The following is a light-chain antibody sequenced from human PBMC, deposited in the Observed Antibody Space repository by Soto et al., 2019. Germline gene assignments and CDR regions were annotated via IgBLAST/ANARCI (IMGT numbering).Light chain of an antibody. CDR1: SSDVGVYNY. CDR2: EVS. CDR3: SSYTSSSPPV. V-gene: IGLV2-14*01. J-gene: IGLJ2*01. Sequence: QSALTQPASVSGSPGQSITISCTGTSSDVGVYNYVSWYQQHPGKAPNLMIYEVSNRPSGVSNRFSGSKSGNTASLTISGLPAEDEADYYCSSYTSSSPPVFGGGTKLTVL.